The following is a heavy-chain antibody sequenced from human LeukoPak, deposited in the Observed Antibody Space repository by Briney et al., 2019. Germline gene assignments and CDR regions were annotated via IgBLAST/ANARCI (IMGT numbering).Heavy chain of an antibody. D-gene: IGHD5-24*01. CDR3: ARGSEGWLQPHY. J-gene: IGHJ4*02. CDR2: IYYSGTT. CDR1: GGYNINSY. V-gene: IGHV4-59*01. Sequence: SETLSLNRTDPGGYNINSYWNMLRQPTGKGLEWIGYIYYSGTTNYKPSLKSRVTISLDTSKNQFSLKLSSVTAADTAVYYCARGSEGWLQPHYWGPGTLVTVSS.